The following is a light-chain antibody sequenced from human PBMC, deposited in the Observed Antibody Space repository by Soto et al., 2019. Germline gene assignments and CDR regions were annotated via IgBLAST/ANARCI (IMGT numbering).Light chain of an antibody. J-gene: IGLJ1*01. V-gene: IGLV2-23*01. CDR1: SSDVGRYSL. Sequence: QSALTQPASVSGSPGQSITISCTGASSDVGRYSLVSWYQHHPGKAPKLVIYEDNKWPSGVSNRFSGSKSGNTASLTISGLQAEDEADYYCCSYAGSGSYVFGTGIKVIV. CDR2: EDN. CDR3: CSYAGSGSYV.